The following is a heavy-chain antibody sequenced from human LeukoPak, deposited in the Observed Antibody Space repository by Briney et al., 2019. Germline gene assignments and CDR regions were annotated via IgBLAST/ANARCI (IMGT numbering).Heavy chain of an antibody. J-gene: IGHJ4*02. CDR2: IYYSGST. D-gene: IGHD3-3*01. CDR1: GGSISSSSYY. CDR3: ARRRFLEWFTDY. V-gene: IGHV4-39*01. Sequence: PSETLSLTCTASGGSISSSSYYWGWIRQPPGKGLEWIGSIYYSGSTYYNPSLKSRVTISVDTSKNQFSLKLNSVTAADTAVYYCARRRFLEWFTDYWGQGTLVTVSS.